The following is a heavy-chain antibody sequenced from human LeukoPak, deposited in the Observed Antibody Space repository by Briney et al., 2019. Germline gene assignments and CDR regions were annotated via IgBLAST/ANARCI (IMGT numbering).Heavy chain of an antibody. D-gene: IGHD5-18*01. CDR3: ARGRRGYSYGLFPVHYFDY. J-gene: IGHJ4*02. CDR2: INHSGST. CDR1: GGSFSGYY. V-gene: IGHV4-34*01. Sequence: SETLSLTCAVYGGSFSGYYWSWIRQPPGKGLEWIGEINHSGSTNYNPSLKSRVTISVDTSKNQFSLKLSSVTAADTAVYYCARGRRGYSYGLFPVHYFDYWGQGTLVTVSS.